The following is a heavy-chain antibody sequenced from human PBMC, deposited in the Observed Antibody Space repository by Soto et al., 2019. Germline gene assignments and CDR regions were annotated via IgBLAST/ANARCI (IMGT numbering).Heavy chain of an antibody. CDR1: GYTFTSYG. Sequence: QVQLVQSGAEVKKPGASVKVSCKASGYTFTSYGISWVRQAPGQGLEWMGWISAYNGNTNYAQKLQGRVTMTTDTSTSTAYMELRSLRSDYTAVYYCARYHGDYYYYYGMDVWGQGTTVTVSS. CDR2: ISAYNGNT. V-gene: IGHV1-18*01. CDR3: ARYHGDYYYYYGMDV. J-gene: IGHJ6*02. D-gene: IGHD4-17*01.